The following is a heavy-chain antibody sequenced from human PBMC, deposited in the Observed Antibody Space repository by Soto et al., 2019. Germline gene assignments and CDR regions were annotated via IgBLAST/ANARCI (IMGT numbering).Heavy chain of an antibody. CDR1: GGSTSSSSYQ. J-gene: IGHJ4*02. CDR3: ARLSGSYNDRYFDY. D-gene: IGHD1-26*01. CDR2: VYYNGNT. Sequence: QLQLQESGPGLVKPSETLSLTCTVSGGSTSSSSYQWVWIRQPPGKGLEWIGNVYYNGNTYYNPSLKSRVTISVDTSNNQCSLKVKSVTAADTAVYYCARLSGSYNDRYFDYWGQGTLVTVSS. V-gene: IGHV4-39*01.